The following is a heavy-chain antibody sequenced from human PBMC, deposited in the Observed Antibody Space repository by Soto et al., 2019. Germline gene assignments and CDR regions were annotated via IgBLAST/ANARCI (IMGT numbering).Heavy chain of an antibody. CDR1: GYTFTGYY. CDR2: INPNSGGT. J-gene: IGHJ4*02. V-gene: IGHV1-2*02. D-gene: IGHD4-4*01. CDR3: ATGVTTRGRCFDY. Sequence: ASVKVSCKASGYTFTGYYMHWVRQAPGQGLEWMGWINPNSGGTNYAQKFQGRVTMTRDTSISTAYMELSRLRPDDTAVYYCATGVTTRGRCFDYWGPGTMVTVSS.